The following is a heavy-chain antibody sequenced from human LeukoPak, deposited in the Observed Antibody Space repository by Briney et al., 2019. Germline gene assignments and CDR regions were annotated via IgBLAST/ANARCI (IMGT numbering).Heavy chain of an antibody. D-gene: IGHD2/OR15-2a*01. CDR3: TRENRPFCPFAY. CDR2: ISHSGTT. V-gene: IGHV4-4*02. Sequence: PSETLSLTCAVSGGSIDITNYWSWVRQAPGKGLEWIGEISHSGTTNYSPSLRSRVAMSLDWANNQFSLNLTSVTDADTAVYYCTRENRPFCPFAYWGQGVLVTVSS. CDR1: GGSIDITNY. J-gene: IGHJ4*02.